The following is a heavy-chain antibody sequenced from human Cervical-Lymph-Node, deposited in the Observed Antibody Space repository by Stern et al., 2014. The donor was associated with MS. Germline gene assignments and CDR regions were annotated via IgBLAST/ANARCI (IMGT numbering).Heavy chain of an antibody. D-gene: IGHD2-8*01. J-gene: IGHJ4*02. CDR3: ARDKMHAFDY. Sequence: VQLGESGTEVKKPGASVLVSCKASGYTFTTYGITWVRQAPGQGLEWMGWISADSGNPKYAQKFQDRVTMTRDTTTGTAYMEVRSLRSEDTAVYYCARDKMHAFDYWGQGTQVTVPS. CDR1: GYTFTTYG. CDR2: ISADSGNP. V-gene: IGHV1-18*01.